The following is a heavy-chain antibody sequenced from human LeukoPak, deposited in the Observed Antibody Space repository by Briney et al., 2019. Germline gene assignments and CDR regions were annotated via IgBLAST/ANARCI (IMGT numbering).Heavy chain of an antibody. J-gene: IGHJ4*02. V-gene: IGHV3-7*01. CDR1: GFTFSSYW. Sequence: PGGSLRLSCAASGFTFSSYWMSWVRQAPGKGLEWVANIKQDGSEKYYVDSVKGRFTISRDNAKNSLYLQMNSLRAEDTAVYYCARAHIAAAGTHFDYWGQGTLVIVSS. D-gene: IGHD6-13*01. CDR2: IKQDGSEK. CDR3: ARAHIAAAGTHFDY.